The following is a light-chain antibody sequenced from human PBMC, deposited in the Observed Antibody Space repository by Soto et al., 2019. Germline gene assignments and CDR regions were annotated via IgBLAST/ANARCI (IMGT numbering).Light chain of an antibody. Sequence: QSALTQPASVSGSPRQSITISCTGTSSDVGDFDYVSWHQHHPGKAPKLIIYEVSNRPSGVSNRFSGSKSGNTASLTISGLQAEDEADYYCSSYTSSATLVFGPGTKLTVL. CDR2: EVS. CDR3: SSYTSSATLV. V-gene: IGLV2-14*01. J-gene: IGLJ1*01. CDR1: SSDVGDFDY.